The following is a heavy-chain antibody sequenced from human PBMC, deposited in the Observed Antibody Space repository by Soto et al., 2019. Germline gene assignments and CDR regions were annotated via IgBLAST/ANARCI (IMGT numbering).Heavy chain of an antibody. CDR1: GFTFSSYA. V-gene: IGHV3-23*01. CDR3: SQSGYSYGYYFDY. J-gene: IGHJ4*02. Sequence: GSLRLSCAASGFTFSSYAMSWVRQAPGKGLEWVSAISGSGGSTYYADSVKGRFTISRDNSKNTLYLQMNSLRAEDTAVYYCSQSGYSYGYYFDYWGQGTLVTVSS. D-gene: IGHD5-18*01. CDR2: ISGSGGST.